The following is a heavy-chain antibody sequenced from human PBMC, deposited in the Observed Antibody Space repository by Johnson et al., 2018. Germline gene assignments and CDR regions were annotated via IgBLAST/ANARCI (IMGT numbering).Heavy chain of an antibody. V-gene: IGHV3-74*01. D-gene: IGHD3-22*01. CDR1: GFTFSNHW. CDR3: AKEGGITMIVVVIGLEYFQH. Sequence: VQLQESGGGLVQPGGSLRLSCAASGFTFSNHWMHWVRQAPGKGLVWVSRINSDGSTISYADSVKGRFTISRDNAKNTRYLQMNSLRAEDTAVYYCAKEGGITMIVVVIGLEYFQHWGQGTLVTVSS. CDR2: INSDGSTI. J-gene: IGHJ1*01.